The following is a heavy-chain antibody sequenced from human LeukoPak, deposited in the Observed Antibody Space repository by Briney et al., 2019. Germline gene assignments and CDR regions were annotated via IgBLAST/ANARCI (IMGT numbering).Heavy chain of an antibody. Sequence: PGGSLRLSCAVSGFSFSDHYMDWVRQAPGKGLEWVGRTRNKANSYTTEYAASVKGRFTISRDDSKSSLYLQINSLKTEDTAVYYCAISLSSSCSFDIWGQGTMVTVSS. V-gene: IGHV3-72*01. CDR2: TRNKANSYTT. D-gene: IGHD3-22*01. CDR1: GFSFSDHY. CDR3: AISLSSSCSFDI. J-gene: IGHJ3*02.